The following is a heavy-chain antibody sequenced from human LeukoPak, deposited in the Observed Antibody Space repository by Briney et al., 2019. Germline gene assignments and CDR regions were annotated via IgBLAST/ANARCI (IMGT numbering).Heavy chain of an antibody. CDR3: ARGLGYCSSTSCYRRFDP. CDR1: GGSISSSSYY. CDR2: IYYSGST. D-gene: IGHD2-2*02. V-gene: IGHV4-39*07. Sequence: SETLSLTCTVSGGSISSSSYYWGWNRQPPGKGLEWIGSIYYSGSTYYNPSLKSRVTISVDTSRNQFSLKLSSVTAADTAVYYCARGLGYCSSTSCYRRFDPWGQGTLVTVSS. J-gene: IGHJ5*02.